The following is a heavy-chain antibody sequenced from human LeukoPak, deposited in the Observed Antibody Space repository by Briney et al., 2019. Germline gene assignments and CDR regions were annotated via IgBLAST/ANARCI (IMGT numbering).Heavy chain of an antibody. V-gene: IGHV3-66*01. CDR1: GFTVSSNY. CDR2: IYSGGSA. CDR3: ASSGWWGYFDY. Sequence: GGSLRLSCAASGFTVSSNYMSWVRQAPGKGLEWVSVIYSGGSAYYADSVKGRFTISRDDSKNTLYLQMNSLRAEDTAVYYCASSGWWGYFDYWGQGTLVTVSS. J-gene: IGHJ4*02. D-gene: IGHD6-19*01.